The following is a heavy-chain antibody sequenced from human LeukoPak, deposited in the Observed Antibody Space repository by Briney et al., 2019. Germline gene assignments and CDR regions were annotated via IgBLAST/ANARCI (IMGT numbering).Heavy chain of an antibody. V-gene: IGHV4-39*01. CDR1: GGSISSSSYY. CDR3: ARRDLGEFDY. Sequence: SETLSLPCTVSGGSISSSSYYWGWIRQPPGKGLEWNGSIYYSGSTHYNPSLKIRVTISVDKAKNQFSLKLSSVPAADTAVYYCARRDLGEFDYWGQGTLVTVPS. J-gene: IGHJ4*02. CDR2: IYYSGST. D-gene: IGHD2-21*01.